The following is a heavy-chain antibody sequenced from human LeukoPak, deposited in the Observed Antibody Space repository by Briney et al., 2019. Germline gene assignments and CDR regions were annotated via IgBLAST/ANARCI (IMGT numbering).Heavy chain of an antibody. D-gene: IGHD3-22*01. CDR2: IIPIFGTA. CDR3: AREGKSYYDSSGYFDY. Sequence: ASVKVPCKASGGTFSSYAISWVRQAPGQGLEWMGGIIPIFGTANYAQKFQGRVTITTDESTSTAYMELSSLRSEDTAVYYCAREGKSYYDSSGYFDYWGQGTLVTVSS. J-gene: IGHJ4*02. CDR1: GGTFSSYA. V-gene: IGHV1-69*05.